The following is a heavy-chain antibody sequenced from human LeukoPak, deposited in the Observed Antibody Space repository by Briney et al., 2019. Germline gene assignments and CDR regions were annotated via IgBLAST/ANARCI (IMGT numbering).Heavy chain of an antibody. V-gene: IGHV4-39*07. J-gene: IGHJ6*03. CDR3: VRALMGFYYYYMDV. CDR2: IHNVGST. Sequence: ASETLSLTCTVSGGSVSNGIYYWGWIRQPPGKGLEWIGSIHNVGSTYYNPSLKSRVTVSVDTSKNQFSLNLSSVTAADTAVYYCVRALMGFYYYYMDVWGKGTTVTVSS. D-gene: IGHD3-16*01. CDR1: GGSVSNGIYY.